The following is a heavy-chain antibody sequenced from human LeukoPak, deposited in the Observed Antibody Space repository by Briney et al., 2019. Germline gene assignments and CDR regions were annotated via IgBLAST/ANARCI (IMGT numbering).Heavy chain of an antibody. CDR1: GFTFDDYA. V-gene: IGHV3-9*01. J-gene: IGHJ4*02. Sequence: GGSLRLSCAASGFTFDDYAMHWVRQAPGKGLEWVSGISWNSGSIGYADSVKGRFTISRDNAKNSLYLQMNSLRAEDTAVYYCARDSTPYCGGDCSLGYWGQGTLVTVSS. D-gene: IGHD2-21*02. CDR3: ARDSTPYCGGDCSLGY. CDR2: ISWNSGSI.